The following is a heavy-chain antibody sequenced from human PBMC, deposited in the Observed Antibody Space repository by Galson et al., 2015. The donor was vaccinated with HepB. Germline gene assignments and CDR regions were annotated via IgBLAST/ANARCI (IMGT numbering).Heavy chain of an antibody. V-gene: IGHV1-3*01. J-gene: IGHJ1*01. Sequence: SVKVSCKASGYTFTSYAMHWVRQAPGQRLEWMGWINAGNGNTKYSQKFQGRVTITRDTSASTAYMELSSLRSDDTAVYYCARDLSVAVAAYFQHWGQGTLVTVSS. CDR1: GYTFTSYA. CDR2: INAGNGNT. D-gene: IGHD6-19*01. CDR3: ARDLSVAVAAYFQH.